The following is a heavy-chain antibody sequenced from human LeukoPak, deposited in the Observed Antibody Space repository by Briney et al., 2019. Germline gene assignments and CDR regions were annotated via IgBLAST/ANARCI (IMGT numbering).Heavy chain of an antibody. CDR2: INGDGGRT. Sequence: QPGGSLRLSCAASGFTVDDYAMHWVRQAPGKGLEWVSLINGDGGRTFYADSVKGRFIISRDNSKNSIYLQMNSLRTEDTALYYCANDRDSSWSNSGLDFWGQGSLVTVSS. CDR3: ANDRDSSWSNSGLDF. J-gene: IGHJ4*02. CDR1: GFTVDDYA. V-gene: IGHV3-43*02. D-gene: IGHD6-13*01.